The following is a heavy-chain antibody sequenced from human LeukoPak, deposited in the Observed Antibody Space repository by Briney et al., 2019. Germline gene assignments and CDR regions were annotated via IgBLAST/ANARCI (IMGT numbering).Heavy chain of an antibody. CDR2: IYHSGST. CDR3: ARDRNNFDY. D-gene: IGHD1/OR15-1a*01. CDR1: GCSISSGYY. J-gene: IGHJ4*02. V-gene: IGHV4-38-2*02. Sequence: SETLSLTCAVSGCSISSGYYWGWIRQPPGKGLEWIGSIYHSGSTYYNPSLKSRVTISVDTSKNQFSLKLSSVTAADTAVYYCARDRNNFDYWGQGTLVTVSS.